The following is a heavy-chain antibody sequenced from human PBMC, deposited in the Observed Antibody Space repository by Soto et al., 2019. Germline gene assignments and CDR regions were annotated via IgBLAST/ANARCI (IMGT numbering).Heavy chain of an antibody. Sequence: LSLTCAVYGGSFSGYYWSWIRQPPGKGLEWIGEINHSGSTNYNPSLKSRVTISVDTSKNQFSLKLSSVTAADTAVYYCARGLITYYDILTGYKSHAFDIWGQGTMVTVSS. V-gene: IGHV4-34*01. J-gene: IGHJ3*02. D-gene: IGHD3-9*01. CDR3: ARGLITYYDILTGYKSHAFDI. CDR1: GGSFSGYY. CDR2: INHSGST.